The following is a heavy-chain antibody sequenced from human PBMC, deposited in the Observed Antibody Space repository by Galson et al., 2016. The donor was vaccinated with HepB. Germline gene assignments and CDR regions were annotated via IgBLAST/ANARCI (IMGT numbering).Heavy chain of an antibody. D-gene: IGHD6-19*01. J-gene: IGHJ4*02. CDR2: IWYDGSYNT. Sequence: SLRLSCAASGFTFSTYGIHWVRQAPGKGLEWVAVIWYDGSYNTNYADSVKGRFTISRDNAKNSLYLQMDSLRVEDTAVYYCARAASELDYWGQGTLVTVSS. CDR1: GFTFSTYG. CDR3: ARAASELDY. V-gene: IGHV3-33*01.